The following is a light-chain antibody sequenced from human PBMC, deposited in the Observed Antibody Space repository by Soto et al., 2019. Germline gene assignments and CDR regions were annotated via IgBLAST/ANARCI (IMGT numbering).Light chain of an antibody. Sequence: QSALPQPASVSGSPGQSITISCTGTSSDVGGYNYVSWYQQHPGKAPKLMIYDVSNRPSGVSNRFSGSKSGNTASLTISGLQAEDEADYYCSSYPSSSVVFGGGTKLPVL. CDR2: DVS. CDR1: SSDVGGYNY. CDR3: SSYPSSSVV. V-gene: IGLV2-14*01. J-gene: IGLJ2*01.